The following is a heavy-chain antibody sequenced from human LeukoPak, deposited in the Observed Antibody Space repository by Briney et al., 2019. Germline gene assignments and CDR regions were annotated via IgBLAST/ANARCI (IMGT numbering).Heavy chain of an antibody. V-gene: IGHV4-39*07. CDR2: IYHSGST. CDR1: GGSISSGSYY. J-gene: IGHJ6*03. CDR3: ARATEYYYYYMDV. Sequence: SETLSLTCTVSGGSISSGSYYWSWIRQPPGKGLEWIGSIYHSGSTYYNPSLKSRVTISVDTSKNQFSLKLSSVTAADTAVYYCARATEYYYYYMDVWGKGTTVTVSS.